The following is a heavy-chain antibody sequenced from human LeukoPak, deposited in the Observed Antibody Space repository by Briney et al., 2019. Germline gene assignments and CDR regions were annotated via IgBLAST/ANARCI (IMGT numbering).Heavy chain of an antibody. CDR2: ISGSGGST. CDR1: GFTFSSYA. Sequence: PGGSLRLSCAASGFTFSSYAMSWVRQAPGKGLEWVSAISGSGGSTYYADSVKGRFTISRDNSKNTLSLQMNSLRAEDTAIYYCAKDRETIFEPIDYWGQGTLVTVSS. D-gene: IGHD3-3*01. J-gene: IGHJ4*02. CDR3: AKDRETIFEPIDY. V-gene: IGHV3-23*01.